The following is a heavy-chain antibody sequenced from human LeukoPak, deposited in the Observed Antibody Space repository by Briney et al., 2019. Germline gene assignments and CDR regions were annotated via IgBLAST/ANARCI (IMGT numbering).Heavy chain of an antibody. CDR2: IHYSGTT. CDR3: ARMGGYSGYATH. V-gene: IGHV4-59*08. CDR1: GGSISTYY. D-gene: IGHD5-12*01. J-gene: IGHJ4*02. Sequence: SETLSLTCTVSGGSISTYYWSWIRQPPGKGLEWIGYIHYSGTTNYNPSLKNRVTISLDTSKNQFSLNLISVTAADTAVYYCARMGGYSGYATHWGQGTLVTVSS.